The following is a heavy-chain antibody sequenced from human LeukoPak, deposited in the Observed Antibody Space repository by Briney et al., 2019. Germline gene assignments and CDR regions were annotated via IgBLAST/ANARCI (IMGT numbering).Heavy chain of an antibody. J-gene: IGHJ6*04. CDR2: ISSSSSYI. CDR1: GFTFSSYS. Sequence: LGGSLRLSCAASGFTFSSYSMNWVRQAPGKGLEWVSSISSSSSYIYYVDSVKGRFTISRDNAKNSLYLQMNSLRAEDTAVYYCAELGITMIGGVWGKGTTVTISS. V-gene: IGHV3-21*01. CDR3: AELGITMIGGV. D-gene: IGHD3-10*02.